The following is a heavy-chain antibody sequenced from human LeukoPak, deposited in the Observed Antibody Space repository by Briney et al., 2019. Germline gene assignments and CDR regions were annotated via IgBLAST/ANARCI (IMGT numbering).Heavy chain of an antibody. CDR1: GFTFSSYS. Sequence: GGSLRLSCAASGFTFSSYSMNWVRQAPGKGLEWVSSISSSSSYIYYADSVKGRFTISRDNSKNTLYLQMNSLRAEDTAVYYCAKVPLIYDRWGFDYWGQGTLVTVSS. J-gene: IGHJ4*02. CDR2: ISSSSSYI. V-gene: IGHV3-21*01. CDR3: AKVPLIYDRWGFDY. D-gene: IGHD3-22*01.